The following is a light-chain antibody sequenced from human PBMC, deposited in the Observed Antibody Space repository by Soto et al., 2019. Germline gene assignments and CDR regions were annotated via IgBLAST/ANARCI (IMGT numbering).Light chain of an antibody. CDR1: TSDVGGYNY. J-gene: IGLJ1*01. CDR2: EVS. V-gene: IGLV2-14*01. CDR3: LSKTGSISYV. Sequence: QSALTQPASVSGPPGQSITISCTVTTSDVGGYNYVSRYQQHPGKVPKLLIHEVSNRPSGVSDRFSGSKSGNTASLTISGLQAEDEADYYCLSKTGSISYVFGTGTKVTVL.